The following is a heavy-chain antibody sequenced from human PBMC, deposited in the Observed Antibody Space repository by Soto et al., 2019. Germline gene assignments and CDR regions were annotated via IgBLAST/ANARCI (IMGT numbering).Heavy chain of an antibody. D-gene: IGHD3-10*01. CDR1: GGTFSSYT. V-gene: IGHV1-69*04. Sequence: GASVKVSCKASGGTFSSYTISWVRQAPGQGLEWMGRIIPILGIANYAQKFQGRVTMTEDTSTDTAYMELSSLRSEDTAVYYCATEITMVRGVIPTPGDWFDPWGQGTLVTVSS. J-gene: IGHJ5*02. CDR3: ATEITMVRGVIPTPGDWFDP. CDR2: IIPILGIA.